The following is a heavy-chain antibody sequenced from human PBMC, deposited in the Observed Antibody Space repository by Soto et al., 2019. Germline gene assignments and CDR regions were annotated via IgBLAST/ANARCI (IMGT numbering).Heavy chain of an antibody. CDR2: IIPIFGTA. Sequence: QVQLVQSGAEVKKPGSSVKVSCKASGGTFSSYAISWVRQAPGQGLEWMGGIIPIFGTANYAQKFQGRVTITADESTSTAYMELSSLRSEDTAVYHCARGNGSSWTLYYYYYGMDVWGHGTTVTVSS. CDR1: GGTFSSYA. J-gene: IGHJ6*02. D-gene: IGHD6-13*01. CDR3: ARGNGSSWTLYYYYYGMDV. V-gene: IGHV1-69*01.